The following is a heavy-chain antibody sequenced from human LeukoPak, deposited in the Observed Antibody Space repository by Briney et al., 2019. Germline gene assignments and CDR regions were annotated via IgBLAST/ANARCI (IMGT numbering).Heavy chain of an antibody. Sequence: PGGSLRLSCAASGFTFGSYAMHWVRQAPGKGLEWVAVLSYDGSDKYYADSVKGRFTISRDNSKNTLYLQMNSLRAEDTAVYYCARDPEYSTSSVDYWGQGTLVTVPS. CDR2: LSYDGSDK. CDR3: ARDPEYSTSSVDY. D-gene: IGHD6-6*01. CDR1: GFTFGSYA. J-gene: IGHJ4*02. V-gene: IGHV3-30*04.